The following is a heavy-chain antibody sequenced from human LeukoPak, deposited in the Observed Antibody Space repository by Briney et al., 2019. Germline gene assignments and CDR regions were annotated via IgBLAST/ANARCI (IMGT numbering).Heavy chain of an antibody. CDR2: IDYSSSYI. CDR1: GFTFSSYA. Sequence: PGGSLRLSCAASGFTFSSYAMNWVRQAPGKGLEWVSSIDYSSSYIFYADSVKGRFTISRDNAKNSLDLQMNSLRDEDTAVYYCARAGVVGAKAGFDYWGQGTLVTVSS. CDR3: ARAGVVGAKAGFDY. J-gene: IGHJ4*02. V-gene: IGHV3-21*01. D-gene: IGHD1-26*01.